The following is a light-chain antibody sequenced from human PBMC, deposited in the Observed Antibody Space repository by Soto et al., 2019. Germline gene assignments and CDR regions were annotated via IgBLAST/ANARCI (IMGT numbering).Light chain of an antibody. CDR1: SSNIGAGYD. CDR2: GNK. V-gene: IGLV1-40*01. CDR3: SSYAGSNNFV. Sequence: QSVLTQPPSVSGAPGQRVTISCTGSSSNIGAGYDVHWYQQRPGTAPKLLIYGNKNRPSGVPDRFSGSKSGTSASLAITGLQAEDEADYYCSSYAGSNNFVFGTGTKVTVL. J-gene: IGLJ1*01.